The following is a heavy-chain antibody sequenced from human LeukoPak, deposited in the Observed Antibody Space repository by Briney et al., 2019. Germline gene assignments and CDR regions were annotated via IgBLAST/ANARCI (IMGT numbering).Heavy chain of an antibody. J-gene: IGHJ5*02. V-gene: IGHV1-46*01. CDR1: GYTFTSYY. CDR2: INPSGGST. Sequence: ASLKVSCKASGYTFTSYYMHWVRQAPGQGLEWMGIINPSGGSTSYAQKFQGRVTMTRDTSTSTVYMELSSLRSEDTAVYYCARVGASGWFDPWGQGTLVTVSS. CDR3: ARVGASGWFDP. D-gene: IGHD1-26*01.